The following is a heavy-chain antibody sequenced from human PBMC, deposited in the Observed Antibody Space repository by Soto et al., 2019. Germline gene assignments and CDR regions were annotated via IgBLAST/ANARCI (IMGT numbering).Heavy chain of an antibody. CDR3: ARQGPPYRRSGYYYEMGV. Sequence: GESLKISCKASGFSLNTYWIAWVRQMPGKGLEWMGAIFPGDSDTKYSPSFEGQVTISADRSTSTAYVQWDSLRASDSARYYCARQGPPYRRSGYYYEMGVWGPGPTVTVYS. D-gene: IGHD1-1*01. V-gene: IGHV5-51*01. CDR1: GFSLNTYW. J-gene: IGHJ6*02. CDR2: IFPGDSDT.